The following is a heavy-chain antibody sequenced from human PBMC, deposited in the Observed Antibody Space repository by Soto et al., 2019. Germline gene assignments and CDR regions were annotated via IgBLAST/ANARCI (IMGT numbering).Heavy chain of an antibody. Sequence: PGGSLRLSCAASGFTFDDYTMHWVRQAPGKGLEWVSVISWDGVSTYYTDSVKGRFTISRDNSKNSLYLQMNSLRTEDTALYYCAKESYSSSTNWFDPWGQGTLVTVSS. CDR1: GFTFDDYT. CDR2: ISWDGVST. D-gene: IGHD6-6*01. J-gene: IGHJ5*02. V-gene: IGHV3-43*01. CDR3: AKESYSSSTNWFDP.